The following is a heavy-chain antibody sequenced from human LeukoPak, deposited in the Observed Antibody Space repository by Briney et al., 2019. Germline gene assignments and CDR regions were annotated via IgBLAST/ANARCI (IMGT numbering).Heavy chain of an antibody. V-gene: IGHV4-61*08. CDR2: IYYSGST. CDR1: GGSISSGGYY. Sequence: SETLSLTCTVSGGSISSGGYYWSWIRQHPGKGLEWIGYIYYSGSTNYNPSLKSRVTISVDTSKNQFSLKLSSVTAADTAVYYCARQGYSSSWYWFDPWGQGTLVTVSS. CDR3: ARQGYSSSWYWFDP. J-gene: IGHJ5*02. D-gene: IGHD6-13*01.